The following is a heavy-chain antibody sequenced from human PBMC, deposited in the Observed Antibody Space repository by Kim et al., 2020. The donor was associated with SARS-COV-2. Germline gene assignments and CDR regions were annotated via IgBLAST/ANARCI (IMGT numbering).Heavy chain of an antibody. D-gene: IGHD6-19*01. CDR3: ASRAYSSGWYYFDH. V-gene: IGHV3-74*01. Sequence: YADSVKGRFTISRDNAKNTLYLQMNSLGAEDTAVYYCASRAYSSGWYYFDHWGQGNLVTVSS. J-gene: IGHJ4*02.